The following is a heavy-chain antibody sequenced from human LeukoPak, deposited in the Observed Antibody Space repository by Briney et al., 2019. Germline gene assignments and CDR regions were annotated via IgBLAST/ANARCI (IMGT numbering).Heavy chain of an antibody. J-gene: IGHJ4*02. D-gene: IGHD1-26*01. CDR1: GYSISSGYY. Sequence: SETLSLTCAVSGYSISSGYYWGWIRQPPGKGLEWIGSIYHSGSTYYNPSLKSQVTISVDTSKNQFSLKLSSVTAADTAVYYCARLIVGANFDYWGQGTLVTVSS. V-gene: IGHV4-38-2*01. CDR3: ARLIVGANFDY. CDR2: IYHSGST.